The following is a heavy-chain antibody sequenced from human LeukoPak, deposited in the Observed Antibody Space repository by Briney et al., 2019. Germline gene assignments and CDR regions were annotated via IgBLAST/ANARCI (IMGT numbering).Heavy chain of an antibody. CDR1: GFTFSSYS. CDR2: ISSSSSYI. CDR3: ARGGSSDCSGGSCYDLLNY. V-gene: IGHV3-21*01. Sequence: GGSLRLSCAASGFTFSSYSMNWVRQAPGKGLEWVSSISSSSSYIYYADSVKGRFTISRDNAKNSLYLQMNSLRAEDTAVYYCARGGSSDCSGGSCYDLLNYWGQGTLVTVSS. D-gene: IGHD2-15*01. J-gene: IGHJ4*02.